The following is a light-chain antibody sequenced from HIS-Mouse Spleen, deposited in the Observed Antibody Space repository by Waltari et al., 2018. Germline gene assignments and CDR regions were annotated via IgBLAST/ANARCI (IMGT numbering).Light chain of an antibody. V-gene: IGLV2-23*01. J-gene: IGLJ2*01. Sequence: QSALTHPASVSGSPGQSITISCPGTSSDVGSHNLVSWYQQHPGKAPKLMIYEGSKRPSGVSNRFSGSKSGNTASLTISGLQAEDEADYYCCSYAGSSTVVFGGGTKLTVL. CDR3: CSYAGSSTVV. CDR2: EGS. CDR1: SSDVGSHNL.